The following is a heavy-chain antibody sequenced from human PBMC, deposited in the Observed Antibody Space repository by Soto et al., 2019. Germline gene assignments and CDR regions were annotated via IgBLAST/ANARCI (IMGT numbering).Heavy chain of an antibody. CDR3: ARGMEPRREKLLRYFDWLPPLN. J-gene: IGHJ4*02. V-gene: IGHV3-48*01. D-gene: IGHD3-9*01. CDR1: GFTFSSYS. CDR2: ISSSSSTI. Sequence: PGGSLRLSCAASGFTFSSYSMNWVRQAPGKGLEWVSYISSSSSTIYYADSVKGRFTISRDNAKNSLYLQMNSLRAEDTAVYYCARGMEPRREKLLRYFDWLPPLNWGQGTLVTVSS.